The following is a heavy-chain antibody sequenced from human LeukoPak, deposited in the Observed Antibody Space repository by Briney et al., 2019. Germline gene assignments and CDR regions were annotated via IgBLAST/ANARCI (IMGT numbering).Heavy chain of an antibody. D-gene: IGHD3-22*01. CDR2: IWFDGSYN. CDR3: AREYYDSSDYPRQHYFDY. CDR1: GFTFITYG. Sequence: GGSLRLSCAASGFTFITYGMHWVRQAPGKGLEWGALIWFDGSYNYYADSVKGRVPISRDNSKNTLYLQMNSLRAEHTAVYYCAREYYDSSDYPRQHYFDYWGQGTLVTVSS. J-gene: IGHJ4*02. V-gene: IGHV3-33*01.